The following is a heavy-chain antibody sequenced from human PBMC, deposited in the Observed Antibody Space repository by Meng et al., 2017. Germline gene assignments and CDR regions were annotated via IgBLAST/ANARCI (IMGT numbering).Heavy chain of an antibody. D-gene: IGHD2-15*01. V-gene: IGHV3-23*01. Sequence: GESLKISCAASGFTFSSYAMSWVRQAPGKGLEWVSAISGSGGSTYYADSVKGRFTISRDNSKNTLYLQMNSLRAEDTAVYYCAKSGLSPYCSGGSGYYDAFGIWGQGTQVTVSS. CDR1: GFTFSSYA. J-gene: IGHJ3*02. CDR3: AKSGLSPYCSGGSGYYDAFGI. CDR2: ISGSGGST.